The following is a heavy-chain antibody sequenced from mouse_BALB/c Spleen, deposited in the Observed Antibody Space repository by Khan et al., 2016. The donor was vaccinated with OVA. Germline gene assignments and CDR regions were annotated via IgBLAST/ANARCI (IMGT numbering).Heavy chain of an antibody. J-gene: IGHJ2*01. CDR1: GYTFTSYT. CDR2: LNPSSGYT. D-gene: IGHD3-1*01. V-gene: IGHV1-4*01. CDR3: ARKSTRASY. Sequence: VQLQQSGAELVKPGASVKMSCKASGYTFTSYTMHWVKQRPGQGLEWIGYLNPSSGYTKYNQKFKDKATLTADKSSSTAYMQLSSLTSEDSAGYYCARKSTRASYWGQGTTLTGAS.